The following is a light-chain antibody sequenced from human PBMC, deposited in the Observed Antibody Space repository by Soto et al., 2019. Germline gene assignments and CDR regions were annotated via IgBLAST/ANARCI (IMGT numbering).Light chain of an antibody. CDR3: MQALQTPIT. V-gene: IGKV2-28*01. CDR1: QSLLHSNGYNY. CDR2: LGS. J-gene: IGKJ5*01. Sequence: DIVMTQSPLSLPVTPGEPASISCRSSQSLLHSNGYNYLDWYLQKPGQSPQLLIYLGSNRASGVPDRFGGSGSGTDFTLNISRVGAEDVGVYYRMQALQTPITFGQGTRLEIK.